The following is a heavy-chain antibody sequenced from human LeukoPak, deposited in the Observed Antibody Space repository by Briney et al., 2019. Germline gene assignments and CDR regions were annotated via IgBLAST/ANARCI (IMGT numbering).Heavy chain of an antibody. CDR3: ARDSDSSGWLDYYMDV. Sequence: GGSLRLTCAASGFTFSSYGMHWVRQAPGKGLEWVAFIRHDGSNKYYADSVKGRFTISRDNAKNSLYLQMNSLRAEDTAVYYCARDSDSSGWLDYYMDVWGKGTTVTISS. J-gene: IGHJ6*03. CDR1: GFTFSSYG. CDR2: IRHDGSNK. D-gene: IGHD6-19*01. V-gene: IGHV3-30*02.